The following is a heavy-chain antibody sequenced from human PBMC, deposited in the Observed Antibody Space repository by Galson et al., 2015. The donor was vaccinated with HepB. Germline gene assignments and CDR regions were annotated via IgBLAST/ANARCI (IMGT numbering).Heavy chain of an antibody. CDR1: GFTFSVAH. Sequence: SLRLSCAASGFTFSVAHLSWVRQAPGKGLEWVGRVKSRTDGGTRDYAAPVKGRFTISRDDSKNMLYLHMNSLKAEDTAVYYCSTTLLLRKRLGDPLQDLDYWGQGTLVTVSS. J-gene: IGHJ4*02. CDR2: VKSRTDGGTR. CDR3: STTLLLRKRLGDPLQDLDY. D-gene: IGHD3-22*01. V-gene: IGHV3-15*01.